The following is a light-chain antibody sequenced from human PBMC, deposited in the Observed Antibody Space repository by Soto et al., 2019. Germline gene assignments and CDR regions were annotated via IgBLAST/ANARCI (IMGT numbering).Light chain of an antibody. CDR2: EVS. CDR3: SSYSSSSTLVL. J-gene: IGLJ2*01. CDR1: SSDIGTYNY. Sequence: QSVLTQPASVSGSPGQSITISCTGTSSDIGTYNYVSWYQQHPTKAPKLMISEVSNRPSGVSNRFSASKSGNTASLTISGLQAEDEAEYYCSSYSSSSTLVLFGGGTQLTVL. V-gene: IGLV2-14*01.